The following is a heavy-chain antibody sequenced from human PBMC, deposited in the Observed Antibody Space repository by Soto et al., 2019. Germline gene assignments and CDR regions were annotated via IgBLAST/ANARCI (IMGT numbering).Heavy chain of an antibody. Sequence: SETLSLTCTVSGGSISSGGYYWSWIRQHPGKGLEWIGYIYYSGSTYYNPSLKSRVTISVDTSKNQFSLKLSSVTAADTAVYYCAREGAPRVWGSYRRGGDYYYGMDVWGQGTTVTVSS. D-gene: IGHD3-16*02. CDR3: AREGAPRVWGSYRRGGDYYYGMDV. J-gene: IGHJ6*02. CDR1: GGSISSGGYY. V-gene: IGHV4-31*03. CDR2: IYYSGST.